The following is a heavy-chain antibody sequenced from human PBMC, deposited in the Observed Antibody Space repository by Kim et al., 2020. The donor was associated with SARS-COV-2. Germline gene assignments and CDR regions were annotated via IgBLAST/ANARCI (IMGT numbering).Heavy chain of an antibody. V-gene: IGHV3-7*04. CDR3: ARVPINWNKGLPSSYFDY. CDR1: GFTFSSYW. CDR2: IKQDGSEK. Sequence: GGSLRLSCAASGFTFSSYWMSWVRQAPGKGLEWVANIKQDGSEKYYVDSVKGRFTISRDNAKNSLYLQMNSLRAEDTAVYYCARVPINWNKGLPSSYFDYWGQGTLVTVSS. J-gene: IGHJ4*02. D-gene: IGHD1-1*01.